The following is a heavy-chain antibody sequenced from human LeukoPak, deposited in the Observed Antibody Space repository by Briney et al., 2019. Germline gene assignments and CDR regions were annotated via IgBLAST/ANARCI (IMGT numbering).Heavy chain of an antibody. Sequence: GGSLRLSCAASGFTFGSYWMSWVRQAPGKGLEWVANIKQDGSEKYYVDSVKGRFTISRDNAKNSLYLQMNSLRAEDTAVYYCARGFTVTTGGVFDYWGQGTLVTVSS. D-gene: IGHD4-17*01. V-gene: IGHV3-7*01. CDR1: GFTFGSYW. CDR3: ARGFTVTTGGVFDY. CDR2: IKQDGSEK. J-gene: IGHJ4*02.